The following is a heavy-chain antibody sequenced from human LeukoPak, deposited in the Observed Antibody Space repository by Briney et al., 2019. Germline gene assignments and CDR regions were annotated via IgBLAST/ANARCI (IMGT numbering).Heavy chain of an antibody. J-gene: IGHJ4*02. CDR2: IDTDGSNT. CDR3: AKDHSSSSNFDY. CDR1: GFTFSSYW. D-gene: IGHD6-6*01. Sequence: GGSLRLSCAASGFTFSSYWMHWVRQAPGKGLVWVSRIDTDGSNTGYADSVKGRFTISRDNAKNTVYLQINSLRAEDTAVYYCAKDHSSSSNFDYWGQGTLVTVSS. V-gene: IGHV3-74*01.